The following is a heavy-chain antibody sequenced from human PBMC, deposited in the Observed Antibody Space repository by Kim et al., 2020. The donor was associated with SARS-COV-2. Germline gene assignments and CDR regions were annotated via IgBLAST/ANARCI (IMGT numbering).Heavy chain of an antibody. CDR3: AKSDRGVATIQYYFDY. D-gene: IGHD5-12*01. Sequence: GGSLRLSCAASGFTFSSYAMSWVRQAPGKGLEWVSAICGSGGSKYDADSVKGRFTISRDNSKNTLYLQMNSLRAEDTAVYYCAKSDRGVATIQYYFDYWGQGTLVTVSS. J-gene: IGHJ4*02. CDR1: GFTFSSYA. V-gene: IGHV3-23*01. CDR2: ICGSGGSK.